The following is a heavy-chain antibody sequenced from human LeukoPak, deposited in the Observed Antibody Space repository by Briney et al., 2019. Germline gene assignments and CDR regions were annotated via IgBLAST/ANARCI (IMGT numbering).Heavy chain of an antibody. J-gene: IGHJ6*03. D-gene: IGHD3-3*01. V-gene: IGHV3-74*01. CDR2: INSDGINT. CDR3: ARGPVWGWDFWSGYSDYYYYYMDV. CDR1: GFTFSNYW. Sequence: GGSLRLSCAASGFTFSNYWMHWVRQAPGKGLVWVSRINSDGINTSYADSVKGRFTISRDNAKNTLYLQMNSLRAEDTAVYYCARGPVWGWDFWSGYSDYYYYYMDVWGKGTTVTVSS.